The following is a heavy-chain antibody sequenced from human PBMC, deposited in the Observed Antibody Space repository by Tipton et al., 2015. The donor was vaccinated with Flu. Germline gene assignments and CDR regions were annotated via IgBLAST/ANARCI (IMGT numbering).Heavy chain of an antibody. V-gene: IGHV4-59*08. CDR3: ATRSLTFGQFDF. CDR2: SYYSGNT. J-gene: IGHJ4*02. D-gene: IGHD3-16*01. Sequence: TLSLTCSVSGGSISSYYWSWIRQPPGKGLEWIGYSYYSGNTNYNPSLQSRVTISVDRSRNQYSLKLTSVTAADAAVYYCATRSLTFGQFDFWGQGILVTVSS. CDR1: GGSISSYY.